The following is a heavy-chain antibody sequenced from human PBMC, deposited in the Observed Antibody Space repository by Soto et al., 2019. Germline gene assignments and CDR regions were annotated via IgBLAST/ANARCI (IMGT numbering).Heavy chain of an antibody. CDR2: ISYDGSNK. J-gene: IGHJ5*02. CDR3: ARRQAYYYGA. V-gene: IGHV3-30-3*01. Sequence: QVQLVESGGGVVQPGRSLRLSCAASGFTFSSYAMHWVRQAPGKGLEWVAVISYDGSNKYYADSVKGRFTISRDNSKNTLYLQMNSLRAEDTAVYYCARRQAYYYGAWGQGTLVTVSS. CDR1: GFTFSSYA. D-gene: IGHD3-10*01.